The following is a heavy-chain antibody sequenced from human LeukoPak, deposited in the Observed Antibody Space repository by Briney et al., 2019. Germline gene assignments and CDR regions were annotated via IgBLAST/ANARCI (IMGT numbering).Heavy chain of an antibody. CDR2: IFYIGRT. Sequence: SDTLSLTCVVSGYSISSRNWWGWIRQRPGQGREWIGHIFYIGRTYYSPSLTSRVTMSIDTSQNHFSQRLSSVIAPDTAVYFCARYGGDCDWYYDLWGRGTLVTVSS. J-gene: IGHJ2*01. CDR3: ARYGGDCDWYYDL. D-gene: IGHD2-21*02. V-gene: IGHV4-28*01. CDR1: GYSISSRNW.